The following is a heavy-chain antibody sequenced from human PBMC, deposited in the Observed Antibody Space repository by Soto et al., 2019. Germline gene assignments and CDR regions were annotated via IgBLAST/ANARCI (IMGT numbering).Heavy chain of an antibody. V-gene: IGHV1-24*01. D-gene: IGHD2-15*01. CDR1: GYTLTELS. CDR2: FDPEDGET. CDR3: ATDQGGRYCSGGSCYRWFDP. Sequence: ASVKVSCKVSGYTLTELSMHWVRQAPGKGLEWMGGFDPEDGETIYAQKFQGRVTMTEDTSTDTAYMELSSLRSEDTAVYYCATDQGGRYCSGGSCYRWFDPWGQGNLVTVSS. J-gene: IGHJ5*02.